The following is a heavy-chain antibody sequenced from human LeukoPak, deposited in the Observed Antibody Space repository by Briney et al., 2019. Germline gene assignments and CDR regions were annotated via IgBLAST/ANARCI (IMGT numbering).Heavy chain of an antibody. CDR3: ARNDQVLDGCLDC. Sequence: GGSLRLSCAASGYTFSYYVMHWVRQAPGKGLEWVAVIWYDGSNKYYADSVKGRFSISRDNSRNTLYLQMDSLSPEDTAVYYCARNDQVLDGCLDCWGQGTLVTVSS. CDR1: GYTFSYYV. V-gene: IGHV3-33*01. D-gene: IGHD2-8*02. CDR2: IWYDGSNK. J-gene: IGHJ4*02.